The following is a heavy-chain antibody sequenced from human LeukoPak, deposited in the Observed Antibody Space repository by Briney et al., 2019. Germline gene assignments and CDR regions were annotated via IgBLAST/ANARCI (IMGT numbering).Heavy chain of an antibody. V-gene: IGHV3-30*02. D-gene: IGHD3-22*01. CDR2: IRNDKSDK. Sequence: GGSLRLSCAASGFTFTMSHMHWVRQAPGKGLEWVSFIRNDKSDKYYADSVKGRFTISRDNSKNTLYLQMNSLRVEDTAVYYCAKDYYWGLDYWGQGTLVTVSS. CDR1: GFTFTMSH. CDR3: AKDYYWGLDY. J-gene: IGHJ4*02.